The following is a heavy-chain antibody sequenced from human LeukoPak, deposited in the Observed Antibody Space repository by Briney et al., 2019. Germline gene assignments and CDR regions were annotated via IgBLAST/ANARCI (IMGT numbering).Heavy chain of an antibody. V-gene: IGHV4-38-2*02. D-gene: IGHD2-21*01. CDR2: ISYSGRI. J-gene: IGHJ5*02. Sequence: SETLSLTCAVSGYSITSGFSWGWIRQPPGKILEWIATISYSGRIDYNPSLKSRVTISSDTSKNQFSLRRTSLTAAHTAMYYCAREGAIPGIDPWGQGTLVSVSS. CDR3: AREGAIPGIDP. CDR1: GYSITSGFS.